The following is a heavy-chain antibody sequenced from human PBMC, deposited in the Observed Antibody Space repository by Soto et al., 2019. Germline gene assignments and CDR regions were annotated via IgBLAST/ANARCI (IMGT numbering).Heavy chain of an antibody. D-gene: IGHD6-13*01. J-gene: IGHJ4*02. CDR3: ARDRGSSCLDD. Sequence: QVQLVESGGGVVQPGRSLRLSCAASGFTFSSYDMHWVRQAPGKGLEWVAVIWYDGSNKYYADSVKGRFTISRDNSKNTLYLQMNSLRGEDTAVYYCARDRGSSCLDDWGQGTLVTVSS. V-gene: IGHV3-33*01. CDR2: IWYDGSNK. CDR1: GFTFSSYD.